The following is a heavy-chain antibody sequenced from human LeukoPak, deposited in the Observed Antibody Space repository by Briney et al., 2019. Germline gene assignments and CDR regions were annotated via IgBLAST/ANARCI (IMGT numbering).Heavy chain of an antibody. J-gene: IGHJ4*02. Sequence: SETLSLTCTVSGGSISSNYWSWIRQPPGKGLEWIGYIYYSGTTNYNPSLKSRVTISVDTSKNQFSLKLSSVTAADTAVYYCARGVEYWGQGTLVTVSS. CDR1: GGSISSNY. V-gene: IGHV4-59*12. D-gene: IGHD5-24*01. CDR2: IYYSGTT. CDR3: ARGVEY.